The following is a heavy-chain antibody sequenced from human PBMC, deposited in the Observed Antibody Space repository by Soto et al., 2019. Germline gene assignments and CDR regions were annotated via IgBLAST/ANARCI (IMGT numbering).Heavy chain of an antibody. CDR2: ISINGNS. D-gene: IGHD1-20*01. CDR1: GGSIADYP. CDR3: ARESGDNWTYEVE. J-gene: IGHJ4*02. V-gene: IGHV4-4*07. Sequence: PSETLSLTCTVSGGSIADYPWSWIRQSAGKGLEWLGRISINGNSHYHPSLRSRVTMSIETSKNQFSLNLRSVTAADTAVYYCARESGDNWTYEVEWGQGTLVTVSS.